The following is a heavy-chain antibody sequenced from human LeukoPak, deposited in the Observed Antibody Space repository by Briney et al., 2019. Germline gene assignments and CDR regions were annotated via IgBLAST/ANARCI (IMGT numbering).Heavy chain of an antibody. Sequence: SVTLSLTCTVSGGSISSYYWSWIRQPPGKGLEWIGYIYYSGSTNYNPSLKSRVTISVDTSKNQFSLKLSSVTAADTAVYYCARDQSGYSYGSFDYWGQGTLVTVSS. CDR3: ARDQSGYSYGSFDY. CDR2: IYYSGST. D-gene: IGHD5-18*01. CDR1: GGSISSYY. V-gene: IGHV4-59*01. J-gene: IGHJ4*02.